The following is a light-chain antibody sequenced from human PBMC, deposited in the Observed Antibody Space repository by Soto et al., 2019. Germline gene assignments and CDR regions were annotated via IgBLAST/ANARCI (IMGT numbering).Light chain of an antibody. CDR2: DNN. V-gene: IGLV1-51*01. Sequence: SVLTQPPSVSAAPGQKGIISCSGSSSNIGNNFVSWYQQLPGTAPKLLIFDNNKRPSGIPDRFSGSKSGTSATLGITGLQTGDEADYYCVTWDTSLTTTVLFGGGTKVTVL. J-gene: IGLJ2*01. CDR1: SSNIGNNF. CDR3: VTWDTSLTTTVL.